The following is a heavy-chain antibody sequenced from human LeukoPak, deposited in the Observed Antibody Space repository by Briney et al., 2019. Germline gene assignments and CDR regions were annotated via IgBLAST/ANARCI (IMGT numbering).Heavy chain of an antibody. Sequence: ASMKVSCKASGYTFIGYYIHWVRQAPGQGLEWMGWINPNSGATDYAQKFQGRVTMTRDTSISTTCMELSKLNSDDTAVYYCARSRVTTIPNFDYWGQGTLVTASS. CDR1: GYTFIGYY. CDR3: ARSRVTTIPNFDY. V-gene: IGHV1-2*02. J-gene: IGHJ4*02. D-gene: IGHD2-21*02. CDR2: INPNSGAT.